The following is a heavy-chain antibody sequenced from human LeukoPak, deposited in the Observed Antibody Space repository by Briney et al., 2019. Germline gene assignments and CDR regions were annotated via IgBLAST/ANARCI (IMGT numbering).Heavy chain of an antibody. V-gene: IGHV3-43D*03. D-gene: IGHD2-15*01. CDR2: ISWDGGST. Sequence: GRSLRLSCAASGFTFDDYAMHWVRQAPGKGLEWVSLISWDGGSTYYADSVKGRFTISRDNSKNSLYLQMNSLRAEDTALYYCAKDHKRGGSHPPQFDYWGQGTLVTVSS. CDR1: GFTFDDYA. J-gene: IGHJ4*02. CDR3: AKDHKRGGSHPPQFDY.